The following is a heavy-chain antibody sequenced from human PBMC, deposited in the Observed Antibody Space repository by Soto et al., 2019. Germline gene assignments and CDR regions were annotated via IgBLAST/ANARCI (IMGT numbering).Heavy chain of an antibody. CDR2: IYYSGST. V-gene: IGHV4-59*01. Sequence: AEPLSHTCTVAGGSISSYYWSWIRPTRGKGQEWTGYIYYSGSTNYNPSLKSRVTISVATSKNQVSLKLSSVSSADTAGYSCARSDIGFWGQGTLVTVSS. D-gene: IGHD2-15*01. J-gene: IGHJ1*01. CDR3: ARSDIGF. CDR1: GGSISSYY.